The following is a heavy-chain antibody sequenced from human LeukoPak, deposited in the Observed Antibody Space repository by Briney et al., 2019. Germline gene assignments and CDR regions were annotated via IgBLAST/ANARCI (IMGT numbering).Heavy chain of an antibody. J-gene: IGHJ6*04. CDR1: GFTFSSYS. Sequence: GGSLRLSCAASGFTFSSYSMNWVRQAPGKGLEWVSSISSSSSYIYYADSVKGRFTISRDNAKNSLYLQMNSLRAEDTAVYYCAKDRDRIIMVRGVLDVWGKGTTVTISS. V-gene: IGHV3-21*04. CDR3: AKDRDRIIMVRGVLDV. D-gene: IGHD3-10*01. CDR2: ISSSSSYI.